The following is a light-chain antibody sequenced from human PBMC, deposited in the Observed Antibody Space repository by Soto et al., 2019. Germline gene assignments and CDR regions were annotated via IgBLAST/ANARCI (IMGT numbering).Light chain of an antibody. J-gene: IGKJ5*01. Sequence: DIQMTQSPSTLSASVGDRVTITCRASQSISTWLAWYQQEPGRAPELLVYATSSLQSGVPSRFTGGGSGTHFTLTISGLQPEDFATYFCQQSYNTPITFGQGTRLEIK. CDR2: ATS. CDR1: QSISTW. CDR3: QQSYNTPIT. V-gene: IGKV1-39*01.